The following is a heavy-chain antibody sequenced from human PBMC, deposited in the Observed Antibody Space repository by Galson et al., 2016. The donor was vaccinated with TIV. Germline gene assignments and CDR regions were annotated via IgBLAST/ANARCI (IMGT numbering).Heavy chain of an antibody. CDR3: ARRKNYGGDAFDL. Sequence: SLRLSCAASGFTFNNYGMNWVRQAPGKGLEWVSGISGSGGITYLADSVKGRFTISRDNYKDNCWSLGEACHTLYLHMNSLRAEDTAVYFWARRKNYGGDAFDLWGQGTMVTVSS. V-gene: IGHV3-23*01. CDR1: GFTFNNYG. J-gene: IGHJ3*01. CDR2: ISGSGGIT. D-gene: IGHD4-23*01.